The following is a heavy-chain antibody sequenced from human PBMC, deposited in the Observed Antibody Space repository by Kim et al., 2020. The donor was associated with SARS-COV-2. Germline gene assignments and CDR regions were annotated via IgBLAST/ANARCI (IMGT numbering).Heavy chain of an antibody. J-gene: IGHJ4*02. CDR3: ARGGSVTTLLAY. CDR1: GGSMSGYY. D-gene: IGHD4-17*01. V-gene: IGHV4-59*01. CDR2: IYYSGST. Sequence: SETLSLTCTVSGGSMSGYYWSWIRQPPGEGLEYIGYIYYSGSTNYNPSLKSRVTMSVDSSKKQFSLKLNSVTAADTAMYYCARGGSVTTLLAYWGQGTLVTVSS.